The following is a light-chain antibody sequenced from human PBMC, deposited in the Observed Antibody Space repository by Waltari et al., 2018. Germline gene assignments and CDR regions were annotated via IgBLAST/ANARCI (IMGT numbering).Light chain of an antibody. CDR2: AAS. J-gene: IGKJ1*01. Sequence: DIQVTQSPSSLSASVGDRVTITCRASQSISNYLNWYQQKPGKAPKLLIYAASSLQSGVPARFSGSGSGTDFTLTISSLQPEDFATYYCQQSYSTLWTFGQGTKVEIK. CDR3: QQSYSTLWT. CDR1: QSISNY. V-gene: IGKV1-39*01.